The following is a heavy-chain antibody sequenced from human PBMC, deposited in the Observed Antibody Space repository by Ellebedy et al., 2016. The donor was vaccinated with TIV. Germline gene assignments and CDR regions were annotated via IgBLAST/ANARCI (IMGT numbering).Heavy chain of an antibody. CDR3: AKDGSAYDQGSYYYYGMDV. CDR2: ISHSGTT. D-gene: IGHD5-12*01. Sequence: MPGGSLRLSCTVSGGSVSSFYWSWIRQPPGKGLEYIGYISHSGTTTYNPSLKSRVIISVDTSKNQLSLKLSSVTAADTALYYCAKDGSAYDQGSYYYYGMDVWGQGTTVTVSS. V-gene: IGHV4-59*02. CDR1: GGSVSSFY. J-gene: IGHJ6*02.